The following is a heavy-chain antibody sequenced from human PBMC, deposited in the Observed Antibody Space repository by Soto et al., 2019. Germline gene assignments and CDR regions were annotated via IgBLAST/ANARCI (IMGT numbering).Heavy chain of an antibody. J-gene: IGHJ4*02. V-gene: IGHV1-69*12. CDR1: GGTFSSYS. CDR2: IIPMFSTT. Sequence: HVQLVQSGAEVKKPGSSVKVSCKASGGTFSSYSVNWVRQAPGQGLEWMGRIIPMFSTTNYAQKFQGRVTITADESTSTLYMELSSLGSEDTAVYFCARDPPGGGATFEYWGQGTLVTVSS. CDR3: ARDPPGGGATFEY. D-gene: IGHD1-26*01.